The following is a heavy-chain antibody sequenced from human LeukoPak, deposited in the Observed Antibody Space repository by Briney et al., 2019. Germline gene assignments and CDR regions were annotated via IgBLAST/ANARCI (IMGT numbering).Heavy chain of an antibody. V-gene: IGHV6-1*01. CDR2: TYYRSKWSF. CDR3: ARGKYTSFDN. Sequence: SQPLSLTCAISGDSIFTNNVAWHWIRQSPSRGLEWLGRTYYRSKWSFDYAVSVKSRITINADTSKNQFSLQLSSVTPEDTAVYYCARGKYTSFDNWGQGTLVTVSS. J-gene: IGHJ4*02. D-gene: IGHD6-6*01. CDR1: GDSIFTNNVA.